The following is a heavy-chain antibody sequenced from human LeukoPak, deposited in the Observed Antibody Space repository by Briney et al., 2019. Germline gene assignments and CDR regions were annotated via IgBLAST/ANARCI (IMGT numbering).Heavy chain of an antibody. CDR3: ARDRSGSYYDY. J-gene: IGHJ4*02. CDR1: GGSISSYY. Sequence: SETLSLTCTVSGGSISSYYWSWIRQPSGKGLEWIGYIYYSGSTNYNPSLKSRVTISVDTSKNQFSLKLSSVTAADTAVYYCARDRSGSYYDYWGQGTLVTVSS. D-gene: IGHD1-26*01. CDR2: IYYSGST. V-gene: IGHV4-59*01.